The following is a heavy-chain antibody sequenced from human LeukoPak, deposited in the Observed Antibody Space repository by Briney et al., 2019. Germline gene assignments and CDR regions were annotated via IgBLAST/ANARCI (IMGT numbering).Heavy chain of an antibody. D-gene: IGHD3-22*01. CDR2: ISGSGGST. J-gene: IGHJ4*02. Sequence: GASVKVSCKASGGTFSSYAISWVRQAPGKGLEWVSAISGSGGSTYYADSVKGRFTISRDNSKNTLYLQMNSLRAEDTAVYYCAKDGRQDYYDSSGYDYWGQGTLVTVSS. V-gene: IGHV3-23*01. CDR3: AKDGRQDYYDSSGYDY. CDR1: GGTFSSYA.